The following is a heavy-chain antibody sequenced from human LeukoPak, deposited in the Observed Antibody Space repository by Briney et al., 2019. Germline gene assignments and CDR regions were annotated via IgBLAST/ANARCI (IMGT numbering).Heavy chain of an antibody. Sequence: GGSLRLSCVGSGFTFSSYAMSWVRQAPGKGLEWVSGISGSGDNTYYADSVKGRFTISRDNSKNTLYVQVNSLGTEDTAAYYCAKGSYYDSSGSFYFDYWGQGTLVTVSS. V-gene: IGHV3-23*01. CDR2: ISGSGDNT. CDR1: GFTFSSYA. D-gene: IGHD3-22*01. CDR3: AKGSYYDSSGSFYFDY. J-gene: IGHJ4*02.